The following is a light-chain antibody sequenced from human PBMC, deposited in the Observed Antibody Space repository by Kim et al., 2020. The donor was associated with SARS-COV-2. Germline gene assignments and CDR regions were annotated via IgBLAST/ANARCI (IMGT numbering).Light chain of an antibody. V-gene: IGLV1-47*01. Sequence: GQRVAFSCSGSSSNIGSHYVYWYQQLPGTAPKLLIYRNNQRPSGVPDRFSGSKSGTSASLAISGLRSEDEADYYCAAWDDSLSGYVFGTGTKVTVL. J-gene: IGLJ1*01. CDR1: SSNIGSHY. CDR2: RNN. CDR3: AAWDDSLSGYV.